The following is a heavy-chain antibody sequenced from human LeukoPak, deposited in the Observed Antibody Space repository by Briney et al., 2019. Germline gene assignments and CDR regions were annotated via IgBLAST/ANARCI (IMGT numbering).Heavy chain of an antibody. CDR3: AKSNLRDFSYYFDY. V-gene: IGHV3-23*01. Sequence: GGSLRLSCAASGFIFSTYAMSWVRQAPGKGLEWVSAIGGSGTNTHYADSVKGRFTISRDNSKNTLYLQMNSLRAEDTAVYYCAKSNLRDFSYYFDYWGQGTLVTVSS. J-gene: IGHJ4*02. D-gene: IGHD3-3*01. CDR1: GFIFSTYA. CDR2: IGGSGTNT.